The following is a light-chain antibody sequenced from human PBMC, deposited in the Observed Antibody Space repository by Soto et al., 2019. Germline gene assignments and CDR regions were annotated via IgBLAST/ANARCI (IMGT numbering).Light chain of an antibody. V-gene: IGKV1-5*01. CDR1: QSISSW. CDR3: QQYTNTNNPWM. CDR2: DAS. Sequence: ITQSPAPLSVSPGQRATHSCRAGQSISSWLAWYQQKPGKAPKLLVYDASTLQSGVASRFSGSGSGTEFTLIISGLQPDDSATYYCQQYTNTNNPWMFGQGTKV. J-gene: IGKJ1*01.